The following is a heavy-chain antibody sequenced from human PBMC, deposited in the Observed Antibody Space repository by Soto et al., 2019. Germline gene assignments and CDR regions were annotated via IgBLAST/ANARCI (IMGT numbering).Heavy chain of an antibody. CDR2: ISGSGGST. CDR1: SLTFSSYA. Sequence: EFLKLSSAAPSLTFSSYAMSGVGQAPGKGLEWVSAISGSGGSTYYADSVKGRFTISRDNSKNTLYLQMNSLRAEDTAVYYCAKDRGVVPTAAIYYYYGMDVCGQGTTVTVSS. CDR3: AKDRGVVPTAAIYYYYGMDV. J-gene: IGHJ6*02. V-gene: IGHV3-23*01. D-gene: IGHD2-2*02.